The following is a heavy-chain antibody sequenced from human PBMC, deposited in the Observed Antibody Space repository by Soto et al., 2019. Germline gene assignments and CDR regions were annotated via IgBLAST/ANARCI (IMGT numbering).Heavy chain of an antibody. CDR2: MNPNSGNT. Sequence: ASVKVSCKASGYTFTIYDINWVRQATGQGLEWMGWMNPNSGNTGYAQKFQGRVTMTRNTSISTAYMELSSLRSEDTAVYYCCSWSGYYTGDSYYYMDVWGKGTTVTVSS. D-gene: IGHD3-3*01. J-gene: IGHJ6*03. CDR1: GYTFTIYD. CDR3: CSWSGYYTGDSYYYMDV. V-gene: IGHV1-8*01.